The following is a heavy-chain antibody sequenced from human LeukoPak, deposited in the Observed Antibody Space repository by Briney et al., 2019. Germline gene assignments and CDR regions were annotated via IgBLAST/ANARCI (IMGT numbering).Heavy chain of an antibody. CDR1: GGSISSSSYS. Sequence: SETLSLTCTVSGGSISSSSYSWGWIRQPPGKGLEWIGTIYYSGSTYYNPSLKSRVTISEDTSKNQFSLDLSSVTAADTAVYYCARCASSGYYRYYFDYWGQGTLVTVSS. CDR2: IYYSGST. CDR3: ARCASSGYYRYYFDY. D-gene: IGHD3-22*01. V-gene: IGHV4-39*01. J-gene: IGHJ4*02.